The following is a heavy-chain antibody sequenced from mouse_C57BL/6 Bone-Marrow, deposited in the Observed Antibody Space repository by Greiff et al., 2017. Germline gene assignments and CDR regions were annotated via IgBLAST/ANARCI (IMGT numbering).Heavy chain of an antibody. D-gene: IGHD2-13*01. Sequence: VQLQQSGAELVKPGASVKLSCTASGFNITDYYMHWVKQRPEQGLEWIGRIDPEDGDTKYAPKFQGKATITADTSSNTAYLQLSSRTSEDTAVYYCAREGSDYKYFDYWGQGTTRTVSS. CDR2: IDPEDGDT. CDR1: GFNITDYY. CDR3: AREGSDYKYFDY. J-gene: IGHJ2*01. V-gene: IGHV14-2*01.